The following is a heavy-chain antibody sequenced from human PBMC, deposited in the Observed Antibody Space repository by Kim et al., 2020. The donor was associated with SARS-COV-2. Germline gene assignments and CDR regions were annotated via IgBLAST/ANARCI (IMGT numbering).Heavy chain of an antibody. J-gene: IGHJ4*02. CDR2: IWYDGSNK. D-gene: IGHD6-13*01. CDR1: GFTFSSYG. Sequence: GGSLRLSCAASGFTFSSYGMHWVRQAPGKGLEWVAVIWYDGSNKYYADSVKGRFTISRDNSKNTLYLQMNSLRAEDTAVYYCARGGIAAAGHFDYWGQGTLVTVSS. CDR3: ARGGIAAAGHFDY. V-gene: IGHV3-33*01.